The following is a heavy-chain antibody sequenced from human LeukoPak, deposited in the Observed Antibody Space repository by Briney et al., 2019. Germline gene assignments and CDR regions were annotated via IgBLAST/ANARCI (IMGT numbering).Heavy chain of an antibody. CDR2: IYYSGST. Sequence: PSQTLSLTCAVSGGSISSGGYSWSWIRQPPGKGLEWIGYIYYSGSTYYNPSLKGRVTISVDRSKNQFSLKLSSVTAADTAVYYCARSGTVVQWRFIDYWGQGTLVTVSS. D-gene: IGHD6-19*01. V-gene: IGHV4-30-2*01. CDR3: ARSGTVVQWRFIDY. J-gene: IGHJ4*02. CDR1: GGSISSGGYS.